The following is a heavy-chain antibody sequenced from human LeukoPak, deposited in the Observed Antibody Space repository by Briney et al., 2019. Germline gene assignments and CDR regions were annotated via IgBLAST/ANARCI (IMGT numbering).Heavy chain of an antibody. CDR1: GFTFSSYA. CDR2: IPYDGSNK. Sequence: GGSLRLSCAASGFTFSSYAMHWVRQAPGKGLEWVAVIPYDGSNKYYADSVKGGFTISRDNSKNTLYLQMNSLRAEDTAVYYCARDHLKADTAMVRFAFDYWGQGTLVTVSS. CDR3: ARDHLKADTAMVRFAFDY. D-gene: IGHD5-18*01. V-gene: IGHV3-30*04. J-gene: IGHJ4*02.